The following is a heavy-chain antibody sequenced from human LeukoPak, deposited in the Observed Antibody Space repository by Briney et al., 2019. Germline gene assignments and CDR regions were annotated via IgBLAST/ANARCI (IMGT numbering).Heavy chain of an antibody. CDR1: GGSISSYY. Sequence: SETLSLTCTVSGGSISSYYWSWIRQPPGKGLEWIGYIYYSGSTNYNPSLKSRVTISVDTSKNQFSLKLSSVTAADTAVYYRARALRRAQFDPWGQGTLVTVSS. CDR3: ARALRRAQFDP. CDR2: IYYSGST. J-gene: IGHJ5*02. V-gene: IGHV4-59*01. D-gene: IGHD1-26*01.